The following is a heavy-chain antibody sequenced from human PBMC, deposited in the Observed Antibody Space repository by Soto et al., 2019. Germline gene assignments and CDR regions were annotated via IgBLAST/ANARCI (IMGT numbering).Heavy chain of an antibody. CDR1: GYSFTSYW. CDR2: IYPGDPDT. J-gene: IGHJ5*02. CDR3: ARRKSRNIVASQNWFDP. V-gene: IGHV5-51*01. Sequence: GESLKISCKGSGYSFTSYWIDWVRQMPGKGLEWMGIIYPGDPDTRYSPSFQGQVTISADKSISTAYLQWSSLKASDTAMYYCARRKSRNIVASQNWFDPWGQGTLVTVS. D-gene: IGHD5-12*01.